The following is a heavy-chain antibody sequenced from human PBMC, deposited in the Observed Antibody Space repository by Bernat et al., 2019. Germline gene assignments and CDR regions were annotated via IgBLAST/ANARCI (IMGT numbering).Heavy chain of an antibody. Sequence: QVQLVQSGAEVKKPGASVKVSCKASGYTFTSYGISWVRQAPGQGLEWMGWISAYNGNTNYAQKLQGRVTMTTDTSTSTAYMELRSLRSDDTAVYCCARGGPNNHYYHSNTGEPFDYWGQGTLVTVSS. CDR3: ARGGPNNHYYHSNTGEPFDY. J-gene: IGHJ4*02. D-gene: IGHD3-22*01. CDR1: GYTFTSYG. CDR2: ISAYNGNT. V-gene: IGHV1-18*01.